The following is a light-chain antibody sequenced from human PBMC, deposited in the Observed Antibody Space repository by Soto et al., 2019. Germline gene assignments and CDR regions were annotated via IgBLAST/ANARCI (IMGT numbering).Light chain of an antibody. Sequence: ENILTQSPATLSSSPGQRATLSCRASQSVGNFLAWFQQKPGQAPRLLIYDASNRASGIPVRFRGSGSGTDFTLTIDSLEAEDFSVYYCQQRAIWPITFGQGTRL. CDR1: QSVGNF. CDR3: QQRAIWPIT. V-gene: IGKV3-11*01. J-gene: IGKJ5*01. CDR2: DAS.